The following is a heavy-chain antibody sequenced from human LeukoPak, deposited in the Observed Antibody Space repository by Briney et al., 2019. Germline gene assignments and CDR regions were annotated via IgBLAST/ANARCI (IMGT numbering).Heavy chain of an antibody. Sequence: PGGSLRLSCAAFGFTFEYYAMEWLRQVPGKGLEWVSDISWNSGTIGYADSVKGRFTSSRDNAKKSLDLQLNSLSPEDTAMYYCAKSDSAGSTYALDIWGQGTLVTVSS. CDR3: AKSDSAGSTYALDI. D-gene: IGHD1-1*01. CDR2: ISWNSGTI. CDR1: GFTFEYYA. V-gene: IGHV3-9*01. J-gene: IGHJ3*02.